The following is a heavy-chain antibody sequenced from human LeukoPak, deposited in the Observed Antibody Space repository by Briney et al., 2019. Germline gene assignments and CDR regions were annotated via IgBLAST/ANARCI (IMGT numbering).Heavy chain of an antibody. CDR1: GFSFRTYA. J-gene: IGHJ3*02. CDR3: AGDQGGSDSFDI. CDR2: ISDEGSDK. Sequence: PGGSLRLSCAASGFSFRTYAMHWVRQAPGKGLEWLAVISDEGSDKYYGASVKGRFAISRDNSRNTLYLHMSSLRPEDTAVYYCAGDQGGSDSFDIWGQGTLVIVSS. V-gene: IGHV3-30*09. D-gene: IGHD5-12*01.